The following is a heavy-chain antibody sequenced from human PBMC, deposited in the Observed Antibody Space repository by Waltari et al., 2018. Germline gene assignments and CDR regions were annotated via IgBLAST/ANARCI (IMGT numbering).Heavy chain of an antibody. CDR1: GDSMTTNYW. J-gene: IGHJ4*02. V-gene: IGHV4-4*02. Sequence: QLQLQQSGPGLVNPSASLYLTCAVPGDSMTTNYWWSWVLQSPGKGLEWIGQVHRSGRTNYNPSLASRVTVSIDTSNKQFSRELPSPTAADTAMYYCARDRGRGLYLDSWGQGTLVTVSP. CDR2: VHRSGRT. CDR3: ARDRGRGLYLDS. D-gene: IGHD2-15*01.